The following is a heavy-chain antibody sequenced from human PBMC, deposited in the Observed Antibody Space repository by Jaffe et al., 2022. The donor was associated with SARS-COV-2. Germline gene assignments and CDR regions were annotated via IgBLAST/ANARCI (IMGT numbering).Heavy chain of an antibody. J-gene: IGHJ6*02. CDR1: GFPISSTY. CDR3: ARVPHGMDV. CDR2: INSGGAT. Sequence: EVQLVESGGGLMQPGGSLRLSCAASGFPISSTYMTWVRQAPGKGPEWVSLINSGGATLYADSVTGRFTISRDISKNTLYLQMNSLRVEDTAVYYCARVPHGMDVWGQGTTVTVAS. V-gene: IGHV3-53*01.